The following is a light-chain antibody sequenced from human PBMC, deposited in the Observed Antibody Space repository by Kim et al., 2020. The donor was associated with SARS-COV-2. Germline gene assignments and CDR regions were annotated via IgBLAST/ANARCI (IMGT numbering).Light chain of an antibody. CDR3: AAWDDSLNGPV. CDR1: SSNIGSNT. Sequence: ELTQPPSASGTPGQRVTISCSGSSSNIGSNTVNWYQQLPGTAPELLIYSNNQRPSGVPDRFSGSKSGTSASLAISGLQSEDEADYYCAAWDDSLNGPVFGGGTKLTVL. CDR2: SNN. J-gene: IGLJ2*01. V-gene: IGLV1-44*01.